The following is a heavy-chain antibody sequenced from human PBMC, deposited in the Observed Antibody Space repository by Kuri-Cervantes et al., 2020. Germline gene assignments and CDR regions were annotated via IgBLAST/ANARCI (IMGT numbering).Heavy chain of an antibody. D-gene: IGHD6-13*01. J-gene: IGHJ6*02. CDR3: ARGVPPIAAAGTEDYYYGMDV. CDR1: GFTFTSSA. CDR2: IVVGSGNT. Sequence: SVKVSCKASGFTFTSSAMQWVRQARGQRLEWIGWIVVGSGNTNYAQKFQERVTITRDMSTGTAYMELSSLRSEDTAVYYCARGVPPIAAAGTEDYYYGMDVWGQGTTVTVSS. V-gene: IGHV1-58*02.